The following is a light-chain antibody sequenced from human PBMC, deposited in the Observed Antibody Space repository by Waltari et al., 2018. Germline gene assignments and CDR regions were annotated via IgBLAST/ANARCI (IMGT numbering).Light chain of an antibody. CDR3: QQRKSYPVT. CDR1: QGIDSY. J-gene: IGKJ4*01. V-gene: IGKV1-9*01. CDR2: AAS. Sequence: DIQLTQSPSFLSASVGDRVTITCRASQGIDSYLGWYQQKPGKAPKFLIYAASNLQSGVPSRFSGSGSATEFTLTISSLQPEDFATYYCQQRKSYPVTFGGGTKVEIK.